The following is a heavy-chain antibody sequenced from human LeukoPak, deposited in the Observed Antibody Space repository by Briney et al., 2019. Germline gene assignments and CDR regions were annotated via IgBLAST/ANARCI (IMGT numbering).Heavy chain of an antibody. CDR2: IYYSGST. CDR1: GGSISSSNYY. D-gene: IGHD6-13*01. Sequence: NPSETLSLTCTVSGGSISSSNYYWGWIRQPPGKGLEWIGSIYYSGSTYYSPSLKSRVTISVDTSRNQFSLKLNSVTAADTAVYYCATHSSSRGPLRYWGQGALVTVSS. V-gene: IGHV4-39*01. J-gene: IGHJ4*02. CDR3: ATHSSSRGPLRY.